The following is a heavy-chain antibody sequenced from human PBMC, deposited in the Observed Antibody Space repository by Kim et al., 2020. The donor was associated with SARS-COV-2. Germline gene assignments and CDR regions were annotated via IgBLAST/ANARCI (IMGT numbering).Heavy chain of an antibody. J-gene: IGHJ6*02. CDR2: ISYDGSNK. CDR3: ASWRLSPTAYYYYGMDV. Sequence: GGSLRLSCAASGFTFSSYAMHWVRQAPGKGLEWVAVISYDGSNKYYADSVKGRFTISRDNSKNTLYLQMNSLRAEDTAMYYCASWRLSPTAYYYYGMDVWGQGTTVTVSS. D-gene: IGHD5-18*01. V-gene: IGHV3-30-3*01. CDR1: GFTFSSYA.